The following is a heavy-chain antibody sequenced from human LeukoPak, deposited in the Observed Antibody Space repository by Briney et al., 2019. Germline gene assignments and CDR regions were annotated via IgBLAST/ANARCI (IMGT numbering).Heavy chain of an antibody. CDR2: IIPIFGIA. J-gene: IGHJ4*02. CDR1: GGTFSSYA. D-gene: IGHD1-26*01. CDR3: ARGLGGSYEIAY. V-gene: IGHV1-69*04. Sequence: SSVKVSCKASGGTFSSYAISWVRQPPGQGLEWMGRIIPIFGIANYAQKFQGRVTITADKSTSPAYMELSSLRSEHPAVYYCARGLGGSYEIAYWGQGTLVTVSS.